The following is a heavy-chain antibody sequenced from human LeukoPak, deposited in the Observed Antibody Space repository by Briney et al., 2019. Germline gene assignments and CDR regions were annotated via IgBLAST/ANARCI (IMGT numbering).Heavy chain of an antibody. CDR3: AKDRAKGANPPYFDY. CDR1: GFTFSSYA. D-gene: IGHD1-26*01. J-gene: IGHJ4*02. V-gene: IGHV3-23*01. CDR2: ISGSGGST. Sequence: GGSLRLSCAAPGFTFSSYAMSWVRQAPGKGLEWVSAISGSGGSTYYADSVKGRFTISRDNSKNTLYLQMNSLRAEDTAVYYCAKDRAKGANPPYFDYWGQGTLVTVSS.